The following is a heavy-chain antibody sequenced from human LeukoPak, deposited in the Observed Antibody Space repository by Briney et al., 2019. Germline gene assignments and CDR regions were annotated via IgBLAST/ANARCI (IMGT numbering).Heavy chain of an antibody. D-gene: IGHD5-12*01. Sequence: ASVKVSCKASGYTFTGYYMHWVRHAPGQGLEWMGWINPNSGGTNYAQKFQGRVTITRDTSISTAYMELSRLRSDDTAVYYCARDREDSGYDYGNWGQGTLVTVSS. CDR1: GYTFTGYY. V-gene: IGHV1-2*02. CDR3: ARDREDSGYDYGN. CDR2: INPNSGGT. J-gene: IGHJ4*02.